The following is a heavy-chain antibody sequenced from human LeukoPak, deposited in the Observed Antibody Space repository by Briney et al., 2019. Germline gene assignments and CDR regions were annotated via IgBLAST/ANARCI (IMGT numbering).Heavy chain of an antibody. V-gene: IGHV3-23*01. Sequence: GGSLRLYCAASGFTFSSYAMSWVRQAPGKGLEWVSGISGSGDNTYYADSVKGRFTISRDNSKNTLYVQVNSLGTEDTAAYYCAKGSYYDSSGSFYFDYWGQGTLVTVSS. CDR3: AKGSYYDSSGSFYFDY. D-gene: IGHD3-22*01. CDR2: ISGSGDNT. CDR1: GFTFSSYA. J-gene: IGHJ4*02.